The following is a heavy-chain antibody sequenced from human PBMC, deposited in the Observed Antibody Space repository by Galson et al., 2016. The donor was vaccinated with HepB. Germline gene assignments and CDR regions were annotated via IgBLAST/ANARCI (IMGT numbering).Heavy chain of an antibody. CDR3: ARLPLTTVKTPVGGADS. D-gene: IGHD4-23*01. CDR2: IYPGDSDI. Sequence: QSGAEVKKPGESLKISCKGSGYSFTNYWIGWVRQMPAKGLEWIGVIYPGDSDIRYSPSFQGHVTISADTSITTAYLQWSSLKASDTAMYYCARLPLTTVKTPVGGADSWGQGTLVTVSS. V-gene: IGHV5-51*01. CDR1: GYSFTNYW. J-gene: IGHJ4*02.